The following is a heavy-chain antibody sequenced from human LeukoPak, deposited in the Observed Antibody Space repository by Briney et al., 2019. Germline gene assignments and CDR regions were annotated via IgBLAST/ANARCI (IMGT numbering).Heavy chain of an antibody. D-gene: IGHD2-15*01. Sequence: SETLSLTCTVSGGSITSYYWSWIRQPPGKGLEWIGYIYHSGSTNYNPSLKSRLTISIDTSRNQFSLNLSSVTAADTAVYYCARTPRRGYLDPWGQGALVTVSS. CDR3: ARTPRRGYLDP. CDR2: IYHSGST. CDR1: GGSITSYY. V-gene: IGHV4-59*08. J-gene: IGHJ5*02.